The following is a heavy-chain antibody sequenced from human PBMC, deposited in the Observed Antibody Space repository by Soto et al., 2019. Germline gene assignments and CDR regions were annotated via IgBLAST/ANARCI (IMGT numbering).Heavy chain of an antibody. CDR3: ARGTDYTQMASYPYGLDV. V-gene: IGHV4-34*01. J-gene: IGHJ6*02. Sequence: PSETLSLSCAVYVGFFSGYYWSWIRQPPGKGLEWLGEINHSGSTNYNPSLKSRVTVSVDMSKNQFSLTLTSVTAADTAVYYCARGTDYTQMASYPYGLDVWGLGTTVTVSS. D-gene: IGHD4-4*01. CDR2: INHSGST. CDR1: VGFFSGYY.